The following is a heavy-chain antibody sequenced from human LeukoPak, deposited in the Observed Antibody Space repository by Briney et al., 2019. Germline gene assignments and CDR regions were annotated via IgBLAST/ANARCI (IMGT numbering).Heavy chain of an antibody. D-gene: IGHD6-19*01. CDR1: GFTFDDYA. J-gene: IGHJ4*02. Sequence: GRSLRLSCAASGFTFDDYAMHWVRHAPGKGLEWVSGISWNSGSIGYADSVKGRFTISRDNAKNSLYLQMNSLRAEDTALYYCAKDSEQWLGPFDYWGQGTLVTVSS. CDR3: AKDSEQWLGPFDY. CDR2: ISWNSGSI. V-gene: IGHV3-9*01.